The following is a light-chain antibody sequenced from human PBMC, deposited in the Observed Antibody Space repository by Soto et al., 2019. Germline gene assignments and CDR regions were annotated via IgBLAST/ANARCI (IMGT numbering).Light chain of an antibody. CDR1: QSVSAN. CDR3: QQYSNWPQT. CDR2: GAS. J-gene: IGKJ1*01. V-gene: IGKV3-15*01. Sequence: ILISHSPPTLSVSPGERATLTCRASQSVSANLAWYQQKPGQAPRLLIYGASTRATGIPARFSGSGSGTEFTLTISSLQSEDFAVYYCQQYSNWPQTFGQGTKVDI.